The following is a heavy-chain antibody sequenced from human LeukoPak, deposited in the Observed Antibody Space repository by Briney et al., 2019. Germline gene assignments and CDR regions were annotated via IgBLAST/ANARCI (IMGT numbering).Heavy chain of an antibody. J-gene: IGHJ4*02. CDR2: IYYSGST. Sequence: PSETLSLTCTVSGGSISSYYWGWIRQPPGKGLEWIGSIYYSGSTYYNPSLKSRVTISVDTSKNQFSLKLSSVTAADTAVYYCARRVVVVTAIGYFDYWGQGTLVTVSS. CDR1: GGSISSYY. D-gene: IGHD2-21*02. V-gene: IGHV4-39*01. CDR3: ARRVVVVTAIGYFDY.